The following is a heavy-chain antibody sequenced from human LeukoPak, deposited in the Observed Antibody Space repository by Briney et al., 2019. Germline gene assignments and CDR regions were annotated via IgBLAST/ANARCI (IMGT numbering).Heavy chain of an antibody. D-gene: IGHD6-19*01. CDR3: ALAHPSGWFDFDY. J-gene: IGHJ4*02. CDR2: ISYDGSNK. CDR1: GFIFSSYA. V-gene: IGHV3-30*04. Sequence: GGSLRLSCAASGFIFSSYAMHWVRQAPGKGLEWVAVISYDGSNKYADSVKGRFTISRDNSKNTLYLQMNSLRAEDTAVYYCALAHPSGWFDFDYWGQGTLVTVSS.